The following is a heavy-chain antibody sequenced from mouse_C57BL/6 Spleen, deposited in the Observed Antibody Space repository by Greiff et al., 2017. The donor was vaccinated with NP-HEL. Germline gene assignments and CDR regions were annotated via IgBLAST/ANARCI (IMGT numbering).Heavy chain of an antibody. CDR3: AGGSSDYAMDY. CDR1: GYAFSSSW. CDR2: IYPGDGDT. J-gene: IGHJ4*01. D-gene: IGHD1-1*01. V-gene: IGHV1-82*01. Sequence: VQLQQSGPELVKPGASVKISCKASGYAFSSSWMNWVKQRPGKGLEWIGRIYPGDGDTNYNGKFKGKATLTADKSSSKAYMQLSSLTSEYSAVYFCAGGSSDYAMDYWGQGTSVTVSS.